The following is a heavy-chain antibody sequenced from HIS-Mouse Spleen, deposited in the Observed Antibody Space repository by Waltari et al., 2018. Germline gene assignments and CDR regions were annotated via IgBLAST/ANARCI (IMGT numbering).Heavy chain of an antibody. D-gene: IGHD6-13*01. J-gene: IGHJ3*02. CDR2: INRSGGSK. Sequence: QVQLVQSGAEVKKPGASVKVSCKASGYTFTSYYMHWVRQAPGQGLEWMGIINRSGGSKRYEQKFQGRVTMTRDTSTSTVYMELSSLRSEDTAVYYCARGSGYSSSWDAFDIWGQGTMVTVSS. CDR3: ARGSGYSSSWDAFDI. CDR1: GYTFTSYY. V-gene: IGHV1-46*03.